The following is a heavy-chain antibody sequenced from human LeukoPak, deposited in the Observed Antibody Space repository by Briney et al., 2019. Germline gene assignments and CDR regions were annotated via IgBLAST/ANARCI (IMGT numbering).Heavy chain of an antibody. Sequence: GGSLRLSCEASGFSFSTYGMHWVRQAPGKGLEWVAVISFDGNNKYYPDSVKGRFTISRDNSKNTLYLQMNSLRDEDTAVYYCAKDWGNWGYGYYFDHWGQGTLVTVS. CDR2: ISFDGNNK. D-gene: IGHD7-27*01. V-gene: IGHV3-30*18. J-gene: IGHJ4*02. CDR3: AKDWGNWGYGYYFDH. CDR1: GFSFSTYG.